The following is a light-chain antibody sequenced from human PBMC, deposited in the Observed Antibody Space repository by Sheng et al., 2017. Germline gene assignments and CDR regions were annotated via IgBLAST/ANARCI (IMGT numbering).Light chain of an antibody. CDR2: EVN. V-gene: IGLV2-23*02. CDR3: CSYAGDNTWX. CDR1: SSDVGSYDL. J-gene: IGLJ3*02. Sequence: QSALTQPASVSGSPGQSITIPCSGTSSDVGSYDLVSWYQQYPGKAPKLMISEVNERPSGVSDRFSGSKSGNTASLTISGLQAEDEADYYCCSYAGDNTWXFGGGTKVTV.